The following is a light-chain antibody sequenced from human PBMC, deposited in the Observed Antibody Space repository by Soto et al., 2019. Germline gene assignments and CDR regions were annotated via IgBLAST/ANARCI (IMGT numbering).Light chain of an antibody. CDR1: QSVSSY. J-gene: IGKJ2*01. CDR3: QQRTNWPPWYT. Sequence: EIVLTQSPATLSLSPGERATLSCRASQSVSSYLAWYPQKPGQAPRLLIYDTSNRATGIPARFSGSGFGTDFTLTISSLEPEDFAVYYCQQRTNWPPWYTFGQGTKLEIK. V-gene: IGKV3-11*01. CDR2: DTS.